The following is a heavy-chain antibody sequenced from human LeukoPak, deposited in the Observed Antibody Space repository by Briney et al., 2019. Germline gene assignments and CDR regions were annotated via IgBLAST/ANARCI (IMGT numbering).Heavy chain of an antibody. CDR3: ARGPRGIAVAGLLFDY. D-gene: IGHD6-19*01. CDR1: GGSFSGYY. Sequence: PSETLSLTCAVYGGSFSGYYWSWIRQPPGKGLEWIGEINHSGSTNYNPSLKSRVTISVDTSKNQFSLKLSSVTAADTAVYYCARGPRGIAVAGLLFDYWGQGTLVTV. J-gene: IGHJ4*02. V-gene: IGHV4-34*01. CDR2: INHSGST.